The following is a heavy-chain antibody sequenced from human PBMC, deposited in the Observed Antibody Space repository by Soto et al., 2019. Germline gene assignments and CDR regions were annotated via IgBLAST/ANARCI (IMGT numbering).Heavy chain of an antibody. D-gene: IGHD3-22*01. J-gene: IGHJ4*02. CDR1: GGSISPYY. Sequence: SETLSLTCTVSGGSISPYYWSWIRQPPGKGLEWIGFIYYSGSTNYNPSLKSRVTISVDTSQNQFSLMLTSVTAADTAVYYCARPRSSGYAGEFDYWGQGALVTVSS. V-gene: IGHV4-59*01. CDR2: IYYSGST. CDR3: ARPRSSGYAGEFDY.